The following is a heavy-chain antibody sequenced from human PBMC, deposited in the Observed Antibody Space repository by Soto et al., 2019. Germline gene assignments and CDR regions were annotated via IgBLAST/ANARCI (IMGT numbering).Heavy chain of an antibody. Sequence: GGSLRLSCAASGFTFMNYGMNWVRQAPGKGLEWVSSISSSSSYIYYADSVKGRFTISRDNAKNSLYLQMNSLRAEDTAVYYCARDGLDWVLPNRYYYYGMDVWGQGTTVPVSS. J-gene: IGHJ6*01. CDR3: ARDGLDWVLPNRYYYYGMDV. CDR2: ISSSSSYI. CDR1: GFTFMNYG. V-gene: IGHV3-21*01. D-gene: IGHD1-26*01.